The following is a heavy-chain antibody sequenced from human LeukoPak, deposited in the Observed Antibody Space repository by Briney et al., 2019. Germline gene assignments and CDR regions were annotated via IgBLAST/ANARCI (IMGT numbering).Heavy chain of an antibody. CDR3: ARALKNSSGYYSAY. J-gene: IGHJ1*01. CDR1: GYTCTGYY. Sequence: ASVKVSCKASGYTCTGYYMDWVRQAPGQGLEWMGWINPNSGGTHSAQKFQGRVTMTRDTSISPAYMELSRLRSDDTAVYYCARALKNSSGYYSAYCGQGPLVTVSS. CDR2: INPNSGGT. V-gene: IGHV1-2*02. D-gene: IGHD3-22*01.